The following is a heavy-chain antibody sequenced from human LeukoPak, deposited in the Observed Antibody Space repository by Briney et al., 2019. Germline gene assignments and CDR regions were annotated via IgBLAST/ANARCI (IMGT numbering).Heavy chain of an antibody. Sequence: GGSLRHSCAASGFTFSSYSSNWVRQAPGKGLEWVSYISSSSSTIYYADSVKGRFTISRDNAKNSLYLQMNSLRAEDTAVYYCAREGQDYYDSSGYYEFDYWGQGTLVTVSS. J-gene: IGHJ4*02. V-gene: IGHV3-48*01. CDR3: AREGQDYYDSSGYYEFDY. CDR2: ISSSSSTI. D-gene: IGHD3-22*01. CDR1: GFTFSSYS.